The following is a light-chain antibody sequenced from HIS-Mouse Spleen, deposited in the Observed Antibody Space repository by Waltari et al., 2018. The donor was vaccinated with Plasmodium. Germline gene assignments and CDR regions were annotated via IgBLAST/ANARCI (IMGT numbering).Light chain of an antibody. V-gene: IGKV1-6*01. J-gene: IGKJ2*01. CDR3: LQDYNYPYT. CDR1: QGIRNE. Sequence: AIQMTQSPSSLSASVGDRITITCRASQGIRNELGWYQQKPGKDPKLLISAASSLQSGVPSRFSGSGSGTDFTLTISSLQPEDFATYYCLQDYNYPYTFGQGAKLEIK. CDR2: AAS.